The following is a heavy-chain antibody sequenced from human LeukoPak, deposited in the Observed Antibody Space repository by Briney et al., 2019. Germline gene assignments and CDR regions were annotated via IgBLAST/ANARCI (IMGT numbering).Heavy chain of an antibody. D-gene: IGHD3-3*01. CDR3: ARHELGVYDFWSGYYPTGGFDP. CDR2: IYYSGST. V-gene: IGHV4-59*08. CDR1: GGSISSYY. J-gene: IGHJ5*02. Sequence: SETLSLTCTVSGGSISSYYWSWIRQPPGKGLEWIGYIYYSGSTNHNPSLKSRVTISVDTSKNQFSLKLSSVTAADTAVYYCARHELGVYDFWSGYYPTGGFDPWGQGTLVTVSS.